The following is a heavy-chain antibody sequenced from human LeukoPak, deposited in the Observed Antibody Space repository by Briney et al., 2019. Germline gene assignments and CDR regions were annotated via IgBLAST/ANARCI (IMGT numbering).Heavy chain of an antibody. Sequence: GASVKVSCKASGGTFSSYAISWVRQAPGQGLEWMGGIIPIFGTANYAQKFQGRVTITADESTSTAYMELSSLRSEDTAVYYCARDLYDSSGQNWFDPWGQGTLVTVSS. CDR2: IIPIFGTA. D-gene: IGHD3-22*01. J-gene: IGHJ5*02. V-gene: IGHV1-69*13. CDR3: ARDLYDSSGQNWFDP. CDR1: GGTFSSYA.